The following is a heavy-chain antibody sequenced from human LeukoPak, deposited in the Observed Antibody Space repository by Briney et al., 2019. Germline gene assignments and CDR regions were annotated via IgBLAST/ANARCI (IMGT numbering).Heavy chain of an antibody. D-gene: IGHD2-15*01. CDR2: INSDGSST. J-gene: IGHJ4*02. V-gene: IGHV3-74*01. CDR3: AKRDGGSCYSQ. CDR1: GLTFNNYW. Sequence: GGSLRLSCAASGLTFNNYWMHWVRQAPGKGLVWVSLINSDGSSTTYADSVKGRFTISRDNAKNTLYLQMNSLRAEDTAVYYCAKRDGGSCYSQWGQGTLVTVSS.